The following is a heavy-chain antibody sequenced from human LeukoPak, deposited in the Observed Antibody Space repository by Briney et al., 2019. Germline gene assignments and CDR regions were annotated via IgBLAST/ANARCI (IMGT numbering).Heavy chain of an antibody. V-gene: IGHV4-4*07. CDR1: GGSISSYY. J-gene: IGHJ3*02. CDR3: ARSGILTGYRNTFDI. D-gene: IGHD3-9*01. CDR2: IYTSGST. Sequence: SETLSLTCTVSGGSISSYYWSWIRQPAGKGLEWIGRIYTSGSTNYNPSLKSRVTMSVDTSKNQFSLKLSSVTAADTAVYHCARSGILTGYRNTFDIWGQGTMVTVSS.